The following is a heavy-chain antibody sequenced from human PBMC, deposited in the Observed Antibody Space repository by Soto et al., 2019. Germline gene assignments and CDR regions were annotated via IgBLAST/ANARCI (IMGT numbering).Heavy chain of an antibody. Sequence: SETLSLTCTVSGGSISSYYWSWIRQPPGKGLEWIGYIYYSGSTNYNPSLKSRVTISVDTSKSQFSLKLSSVTAADTAVYYCAKGYGPGTNWFDPWGQGTLVTVSS. J-gene: IGHJ5*02. D-gene: IGHD3-10*01. CDR1: GGSISSYY. V-gene: IGHV4-59*01. CDR3: AKGYGPGTNWFDP. CDR2: IYYSGST.